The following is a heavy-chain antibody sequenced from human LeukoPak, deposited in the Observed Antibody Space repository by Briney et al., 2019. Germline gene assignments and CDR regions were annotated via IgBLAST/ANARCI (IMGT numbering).Heavy chain of an antibody. J-gene: IGHJ4*02. CDR3: ARSVIAAAEADY. CDR2: IYYSGST. CDR1: GGSISSGGYY. D-gene: IGHD6-13*01. V-gene: IGHV4-31*03. Sequence: SETLSLTCTVSGGSISSGGYYWSWIRQRPGKGLEWIGYIYYSGSTYYNPSLKSRVTISLDTSKNQFSLKLSSVTAADTAIYYCARSVIAAAEADYWGQGTLVTVSS.